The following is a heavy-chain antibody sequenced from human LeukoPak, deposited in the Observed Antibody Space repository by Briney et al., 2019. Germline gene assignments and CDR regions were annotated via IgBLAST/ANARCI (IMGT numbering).Heavy chain of an antibody. J-gene: IGHJ5*02. CDR3: ARGGWIETGGGPKPGFDP. D-gene: IGHD2-8*02. V-gene: IGHV1-2*02. CDR1: GYTFTAYF. Sequence: ASVKVSCKASGYTFTAYFIRWVRQAPGQGFEWMGWINPNTGDTSCAPRFQDRVTMTRDTSITTAYMDLTWLTSDDTALYYCARGGWIETGGGPKPGFDPWGQGTLVTVSS. CDR2: INPNTGDT.